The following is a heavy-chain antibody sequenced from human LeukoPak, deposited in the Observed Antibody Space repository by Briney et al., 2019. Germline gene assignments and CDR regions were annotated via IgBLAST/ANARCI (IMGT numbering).Heavy chain of an antibody. J-gene: IGHJ4*02. Sequence: SVKVSCKASGGTFSSYAISWVRQAPGQGLEWMGGIIPIFGTANYAQKFQGRVTITADESTSTAYMELSSLRSEDTAVYYRARDRQCSSTSCPLDYWGQGTLVTVYS. V-gene: IGHV1-69*13. CDR2: IIPIFGTA. CDR3: ARDRQCSSTSCPLDY. CDR1: GGTFSSYA. D-gene: IGHD2-2*01.